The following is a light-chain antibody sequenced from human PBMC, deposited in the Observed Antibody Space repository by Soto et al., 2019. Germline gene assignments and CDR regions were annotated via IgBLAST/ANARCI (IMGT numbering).Light chain of an antibody. CDR2: LGS. J-gene: IGKJ4*01. CDR1: QSLLHSNGYNY. Sequence: DIVMTQSPLSLPVTPGEPASISCRSSQSLLHSNGYNYLDWYLQKPGQSPQLLIYLGSNRASGVPDRFSGSGSGTEFTLKISRVEAEDVGVYYCMQALQTPGLTFGGGNKVEIK. V-gene: IGKV2-28*01. CDR3: MQALQTPGLT.